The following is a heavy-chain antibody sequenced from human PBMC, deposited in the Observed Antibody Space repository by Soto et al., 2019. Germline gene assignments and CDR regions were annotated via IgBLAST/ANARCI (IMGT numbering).Heavy chain of an antibody. CDR3: ARGCFIMIVVGWGEDAFDI. CDR2: IYHSGST. CDR1: GGSVSSSNW. V-gene: IGHV4-4*02. Sequence: QVQLQESGPGLVKPSGTLSLTCAVSGGSVSSSNWWTWVRQPPGKGLEWIGEIYHSGSTNSNPSLKRRVTRSLGKPNTQSSLKLRCVAAGDTVLDSGARGCFIMIVVGWGEDAFDIWGQGTMVTVSS. J-gene: IGHJ3*02. D-gene: IGHD3-22*01.